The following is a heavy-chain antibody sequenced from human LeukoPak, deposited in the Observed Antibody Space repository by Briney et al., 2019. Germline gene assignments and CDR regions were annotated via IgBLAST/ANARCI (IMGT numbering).Heavy chain of an antibody. CDR3: APNRAAAGYYFDY. D-gene: IGHD6-13*01. CDR1: GFTFSSYS. V-gene: IGHV3-21*01. J-gene: IGHJ4*02. Sequence: GGSLRLSCAASGFTFSSYSMNWVRQAPGKGLEWVSSISSSSSYIYYADSVKGRFTISRDNAKNSLYLQMNSLRAEDTAVYYCAPNRAAAGYYFDYWGQGTLVTVSS. CDR2: ISSSSSYI.